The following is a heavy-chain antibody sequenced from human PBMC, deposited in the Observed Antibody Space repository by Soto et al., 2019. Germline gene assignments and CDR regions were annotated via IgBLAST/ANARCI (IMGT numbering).Heavy chain of an antibody. D-gene: IGHD5-18*01. CDR2: IYYSGST. CDR3: ARGRIQLWYPFDY. J-gene: IGHJ4*02. V-gene: IGHV4-59*01. Sequence: SETLSLTCTVSGGSISSYYWSWIRQPPGKGQELIGYIYYSGSTNYNPSLKSRVTISVDTSKIQFSLKLSSVSAADTAVYYCARGRIQLWYPFDYWGQGTLVNVSS. CDR1: GGSISSYY.